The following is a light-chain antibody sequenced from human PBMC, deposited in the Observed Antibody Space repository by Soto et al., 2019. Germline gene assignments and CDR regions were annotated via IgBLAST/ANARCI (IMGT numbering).Light chain of an antibody. Sequence: QSALTQPASVSGSPGQSITISCTGTSSDVGGYNYVSWYQQHPGKAPKLMIYDVSNPPSGVSNRFSGSKSGNTASLPISGLQAEDEADYYCSSYTSSSPYVFGTGTKLTVL. CDR3: SSYTSSSPYV. CDR2: DVS. CDR1: SSDVGGYNY. V-gene: IGLV2-14*01. J-gene: IGLJ1*01.